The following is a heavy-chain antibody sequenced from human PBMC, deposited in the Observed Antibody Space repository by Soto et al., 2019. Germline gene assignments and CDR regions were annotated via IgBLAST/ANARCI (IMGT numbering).Heavy chain of an antibody. CDR1: SYVIESGHY. Sequence: PSETLSLTCVVSSYVIESGHYWGWVRQPPGKGLEWVGSIYDSGTTYNNPSLRSRVTISADTSKNQFSLSLTSVTAADTAVYYCARSPQYYTPGSSPFDYWGPGTMVTVSS. J-gene: IGHJ4*03. CDR3: ARSPQYYTPGSSPFDY. D-gene: IGHD3-3*01. CDR2: IYDSGTT. V-gene: IGHV4-38-2*01.